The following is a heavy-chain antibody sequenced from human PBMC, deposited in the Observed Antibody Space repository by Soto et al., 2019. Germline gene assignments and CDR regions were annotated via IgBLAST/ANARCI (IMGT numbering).Heavy chain of an antibody. CDR2: MNPNSGNT. D-gene: IGHD3-10*01. CDR1: GYTFTSYD. V-gene: IGHV1-8*01. Sequence: QVQLVQSGAEVKKPGASVKVSCKASGYTFTSYDINWVRQATGQGLEWMGWMNPNSGNTGYAQKFQGRVTMTRNTSLSTAYMELSSLRSEDTAVYYCARLTYYYGSGSYSLGMDVWGQGTTVTVSS. J-gene: IGHJ6*02. CDR3: ARLTYYYGSGSYSLGMDV.